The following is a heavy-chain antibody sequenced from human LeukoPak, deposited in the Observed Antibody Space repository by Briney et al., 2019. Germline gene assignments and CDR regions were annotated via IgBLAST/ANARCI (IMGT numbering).Heavy chain of an antibody. CDR1: GGSFSAYY. Sequence: SETLSLTCAVYGGSFSAYYWSWIRQPPGKGLEWIGEINHSGSTNYNPSLKSRVTISVDTSKNQFSLKLSSVTAADTAVYYCARESGYSGYDFFDYWGQGTLVTVSS. V-gene: IGHV4-34*01. D-gene: IGHD5-12*01. J-gene: IGHJ4*02. CDR3: ARESGYSGYDFFDY. CDR2: INHSGST.